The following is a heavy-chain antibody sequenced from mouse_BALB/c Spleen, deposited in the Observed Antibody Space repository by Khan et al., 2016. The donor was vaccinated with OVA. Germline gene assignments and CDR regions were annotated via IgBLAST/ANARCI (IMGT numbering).Heavy chain of an antibody. J-gene: IGHJ3*01. Sequence: EVELVESGGDLVKPGGSLKLSCAASGFTFSTYGMSWVRQTPDKRLEWVATVSTGGGYTYYPDSVKGRFTISRDNAKNTLYLQMSGLKSEDTAMFYCTRHAYYYDSEGFAYWGQGTLVTVSA. CDR1: GFTFSTYG. V-gene: IGHV5-6*01. CDR2: VSTGGGYT. CDR3: TRHAYYYDSEGFAY. D-gene: IGHD1-1*01.